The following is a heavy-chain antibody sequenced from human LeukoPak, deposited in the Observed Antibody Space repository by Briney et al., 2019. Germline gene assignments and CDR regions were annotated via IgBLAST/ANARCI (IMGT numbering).Heavy chain of an antibody. Sequence: GGSLRLSCAASGFPFNSFTMHWVRQAPGKGLEWVALITYDGSASYYSDSVKGRFSVCRDNSKSTLDLQMNSLRADDTALYYCARDVGPYGGNPGGSWGQGTLVTVSS. V-gene: IGHV3-30*04. D-gene: IGHD4-23*01. CDR3: ARDVGPYGGNPGGS. CDR2: ITYDGSAS. CDR1: GFPFNSFT. J-gene: IGHJ5*02.